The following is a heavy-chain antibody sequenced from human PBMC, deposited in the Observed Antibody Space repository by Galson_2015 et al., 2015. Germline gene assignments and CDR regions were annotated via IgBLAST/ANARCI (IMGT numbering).Heavy chain of an antibody. Sequence: SLRLSCAASEFPFNIYGMHWVRQAPGKGLEWVAVISNDGNNKHYADSVKGRFAISRDNSRNTLYLQMNSLRTEDTAVYYCAKDRTEPWLTLDNWGQGTLVTVSS. CDR3: AKDRTEPWLTLDN. D-gene: IGHD5-18*01. CDR2: ISNDGNNK. V-gene: IGHV3-30*18. CDR1: EFPFNIYG. J-gene: IGHJ4*02.